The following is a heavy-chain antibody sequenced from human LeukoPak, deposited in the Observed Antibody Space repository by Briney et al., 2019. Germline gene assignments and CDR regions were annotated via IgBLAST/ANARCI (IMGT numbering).Heavy chain of an antibody. CDR3: ARRGSSWPNFDY. V-gene: IGHV4-61*02. CDR2: IYTSGST. Sequence: PSQTLSLTCTVSGGSISSGSYYWSWIRQPAGKGLEWIGRIYTSGSTNYNPSLKSRVTISVDTSKNQFSLKLSSVTAADTAVYYCARRGSSWPNFDYWGQGTLVTVSS. D-gene: IGHD6-13*01. CDR1: GGSISSGSYY. J-gene: IGHJ4*02.